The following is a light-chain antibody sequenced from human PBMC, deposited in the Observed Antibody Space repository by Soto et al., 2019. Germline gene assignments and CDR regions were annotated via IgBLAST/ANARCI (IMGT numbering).Light chain of an antibody. V-gene: IGKV3-15*01. CDR3: QQYGGSPRT. Sequence: EIVMTQSPATLSVSPGERATLSCRASQSVSSNLAWYQQKPGQAPRLLIYGASTRATGIPARFSGSGSGTEFTLTISSLQSEDFAVYYCQQYGGSPRTFGRGTKVELK. CDR1: QSVSSN. CDR2: GAS. J-gene: IGKJ1*01.